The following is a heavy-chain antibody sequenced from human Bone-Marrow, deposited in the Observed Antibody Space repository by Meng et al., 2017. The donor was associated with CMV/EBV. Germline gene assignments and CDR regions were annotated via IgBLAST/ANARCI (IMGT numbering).Heavy chain of an antibody. V-gene: IGHV4-39*07. CDR2: IYYSGST. CDR3: ARDIGVGFLSYYYYGMDV. J-gene: IGHJ6*02. Sequence: SETLSLTCTVSGGSISSSSYYWGWIRQPPGKGLEWIGSIYYSGSTYYNPSLKSRVTISVDTSKNQFSLKLSSVTAADTAVYYCARDIGVGFLSYYYYGMDVWGQGTTVTFSS. CDR1: GGSISSSSYY. D-gene: IGHD3-3*01.